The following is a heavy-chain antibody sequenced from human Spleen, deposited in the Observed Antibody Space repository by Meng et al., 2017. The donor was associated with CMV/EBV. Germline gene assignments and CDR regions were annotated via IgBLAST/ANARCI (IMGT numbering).Heavy chain of an antibody. Sequence: ASVKVSCKASGYTFTGYYMHWVRQAPGQGLEWMGWINPNSGGTNYAQKFQGRVTVTWDTSISTAYMDLFRLRSDDTAVYYCARGVGNWFDPWGQGTLVTVSS. CDR3: ARGVGNWFDP. J-gene: IGHJ5*02. CDR2: INPNSGGT. CDR1: GYTFTGYY. D-gene: IGHD1-26*01. V-gene: IGHV1-2*02.